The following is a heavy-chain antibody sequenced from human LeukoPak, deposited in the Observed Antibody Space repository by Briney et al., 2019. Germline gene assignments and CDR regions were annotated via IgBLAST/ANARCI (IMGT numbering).Heavy chain of an antibody. CDR3: ASGTSTFGY. Sequence: GGSLRLSCAASGFTLSNYWMTWVRQAPGKGLEWVANINQDGSQKYYVDSVKGRFTISRDNAKNSLFLRLNSLRAEDTAVYYCASGTSTFGYWGQGTLVTVSS. V-gene: IGHV3-7*02. D-gene: IGHD2/OR15-2a*01. J-gene: IGHJ4*02. CDR2: INQDGSQK. CDR1: GFTLSNYW.